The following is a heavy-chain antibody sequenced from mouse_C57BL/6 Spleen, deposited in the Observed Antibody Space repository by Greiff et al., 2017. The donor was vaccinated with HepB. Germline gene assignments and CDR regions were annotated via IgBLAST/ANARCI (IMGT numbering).Heavy chain of an antibody. J-gene: IGHJ2*01. CDR3: ARKGTTVVALPFYY. CDR1: GYTFTSYW. Sequence: QVQLQQPGAELVKPGASVKLSCKASGYTFTSYWMQWVKQRPGQGLEWIGEIDPSDSYTNYNQKFKGKATLTVDTSSSTAYMQLSSLTSEDSAVYYCARKGTTVVALPFYYWGQGTTLTVSS. CDR2: IDPSDSYT. D-gene: IGHD1-1*01. V-gene: IGHV1-50*01.